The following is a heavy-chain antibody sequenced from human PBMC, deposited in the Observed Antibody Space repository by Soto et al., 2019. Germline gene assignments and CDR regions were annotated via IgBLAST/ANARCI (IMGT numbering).Heavy chain of an antibody. Sequence: QVTLKESGPVLVKPTETLTLTCTVSGFSLSNARWGVSWIRQPPGKALECLAHIFSNDEKSYSTSLKSRLTISKDTAKSQVVLTMTNMDLVDTGTYCCARLENSLYYFDYWGQGTLVTVSS. CDR1: GFSLSNARWG. CDR2: IFSNDEK. CDR3: ARLENSLYYFDY. D-gene: IGHD1-1*01. J-gene: IGHJ4*02. V-gene: IGHV2-26*01.